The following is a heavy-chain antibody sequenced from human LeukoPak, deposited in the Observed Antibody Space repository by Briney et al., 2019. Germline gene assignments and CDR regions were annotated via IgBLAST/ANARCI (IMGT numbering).Heavy chain of an antibody. J-gene: IGHJ3*01. D-gene: IGHD3-16*01. CDR3: AKGKINHDGAFDF. CDR1: GFSFSSYA. Sequence: GGSLRLSCAASGFSFSSYAMGWVRQAPGRGLEWVSSIGAWVPGTSYADSVKGRFTISIDNSKKTVYLQMNSLRVEDTAVYYCAKGKINHDGAFDFWGQGTMVTVSS. V-gene: IGHV3-23*01. CDR2: IGAWVPGT.